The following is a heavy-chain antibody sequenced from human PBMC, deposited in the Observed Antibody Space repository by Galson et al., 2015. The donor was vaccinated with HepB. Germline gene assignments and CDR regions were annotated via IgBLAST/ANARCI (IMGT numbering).Heavy chain of an antibody. CDR2: INEDGVRT. D-gene: IGHD2-2*02. J-gene: IGHJ4*02. V-gene: IGHV3-7*03. Sequence: SLRLSCAASGFTFSTNWMTWVRQAPGKGLEWVANINEDGVRTYHADSVKGRFTISRDNAKNSLFLQMNSLRAEDTAVYYCARYRYQLVYRPFDNWGQGTLVTVTS. CDR1: GFTFSTNW. CDR3: ARYRYQLVYRPFDN.